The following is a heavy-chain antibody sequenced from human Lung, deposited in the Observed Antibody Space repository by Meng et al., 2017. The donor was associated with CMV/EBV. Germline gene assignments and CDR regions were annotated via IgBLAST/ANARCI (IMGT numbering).Heavy chain of an antibody. Sequence: ASXXVSXKASGYTFTSYGISWVRQAPGQGLEWMGWISAYNGNTNYAQKLQGRVTMTTDTSTSTAYMGLRSLRSDDTAVYYCARGIVIAVAGTGVDYWGQGXLVTVSS. CDR2: ISAYNGNT. V-gene: IGHV1-18*01. J-gene: IGHJ4*02. CDR3: ARGIVIAVAGTGVDY. CDR1: GYTFTSYG. D-gene: IGHD6-19*01.